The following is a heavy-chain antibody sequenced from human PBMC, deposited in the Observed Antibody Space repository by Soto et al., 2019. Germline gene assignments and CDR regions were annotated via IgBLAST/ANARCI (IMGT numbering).Heavy chain of an antibody. CDR3: ARRPHYDILTGYYSPGAFDV. D-gene: IGHD3-9*01. J-gene: IGHJ3*01. CDR2: IYYNGNSGST. V-gene: IGHV4-59*08. Sequence: QVQLQESGPGLVKPSETLSLTCTVSGGSISNYYWTWIRQPPGKGLEWMGYIYYNGNSGSTNHNPSLRSRVTISGDTPKNQFSLRLTSVTAADTAVYYCARRPHYDILTGYYSPGAFDVWGQGTMVTVSP. CDR1: GGSISNYY.